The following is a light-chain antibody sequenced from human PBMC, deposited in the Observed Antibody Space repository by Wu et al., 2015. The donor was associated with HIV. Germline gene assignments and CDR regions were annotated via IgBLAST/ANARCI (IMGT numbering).Light chain of an antibody. CDR1: QSISTF. CDR3: QQSYSVPYS. CDR2: TAS. V-gene: IGKV1-39*01. J-gene: IGKJ2*03. Sequence: DIQMIQSPSTLSASVGDRVTITCRSSQSISTFLNWYQQKSGKAPKLLISTASSLQSGVPSRFGGSGSGTDFTLTISSLQPEDFATYYCQQSYSVPYSFGQGTKLEIK.